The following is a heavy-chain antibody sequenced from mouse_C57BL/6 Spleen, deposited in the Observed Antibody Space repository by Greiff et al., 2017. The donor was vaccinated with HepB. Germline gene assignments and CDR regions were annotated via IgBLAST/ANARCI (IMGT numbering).Heavy chain of an antibody. CDR1: GFSLTSYA. D-gene: IGHD1-2*01. J-gene: IGHJ1*03. CDR3: ARGIELRRHWYFDV. V-gene: IGHV2-9-1*01. CDR2: IWTGGGT. Sequence: VQLKESGPGLVAPSQSLSITCTVSGFSLTSYAISWVRQPPGKGLEWLGVIWTGGGTNYNSALKSRLSISKDNSKSQVFLKMNSLQTDDTARYYCARGIELRRHWYFDVWGTGTTVTVSS.